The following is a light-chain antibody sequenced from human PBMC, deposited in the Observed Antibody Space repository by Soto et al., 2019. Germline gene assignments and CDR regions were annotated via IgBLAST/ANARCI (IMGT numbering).Light chain of an antibody. Sequence: QSVLTQPPSVSGAPGQRVTISCTGSSSNIGAGYDVHWYQQLPGTAPKLPIYGNSNRPSGVPDRFSGSKSGTSASLAITGLQAEDEADYYCQSYDSSLSGNVVFGGGTQLTVL. CDR2: GNS. J-gene: IGLJ2*01. CDR3: QSYDSSLSGNVV. CDR1: SSNIGAGYD. V-gene: IGLV1-40*01.